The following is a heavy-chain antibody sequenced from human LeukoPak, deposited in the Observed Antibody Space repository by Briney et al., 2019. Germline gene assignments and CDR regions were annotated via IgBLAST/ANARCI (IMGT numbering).Heavy chain of an antibody. CDR1: GFTFSSYE. CDR2: ISSNGDTI. D-gene: IGHD3-10*02. J-gene: IGHJ6*04. Sequence: GGSLRLSCAASGFTFSSYELNWVRQAPGKGLEWLSHISSNGDTIHYADSVKGRFTISRDNAKNSLYLQMNSLRAEDTAVYYCAELGITMIGGVWGKGTTVTISS. V-gene: IGHV3-48*03. CDR3: AELGITMIGGV.